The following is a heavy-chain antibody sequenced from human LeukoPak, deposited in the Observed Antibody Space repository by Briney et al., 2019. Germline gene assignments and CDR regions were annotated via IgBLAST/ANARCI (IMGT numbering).Heavy chain of an antibody. Sequence: GGSLRLSCAPSGFTFSIYSMKWVPQAPGKGLEWVSSISSSNSYIYYADSVKGRFTISRDNAKNSLYLQMNSLRAEDTAVYYCGSAATYDCWGQGTLVTVSS. CDR1: GFTFSIYS. CDR2: ISSSNSYI. CDR3: GSAATYDC. V-gene: IGHV3-21*01. J-gene: IGHJ4*02. D-gene: IGHD6-13*01.